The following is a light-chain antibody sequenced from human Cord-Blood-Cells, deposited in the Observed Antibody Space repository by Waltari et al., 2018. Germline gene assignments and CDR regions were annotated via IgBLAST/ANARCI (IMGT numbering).Light chain of an antibody. CDR3: QQYYSTPYT. CDR2: WAS. Sequence: DIMMTQSPDSLAVSLGERATIKCKSSQSILYSSNNKNYLAVYQQKPGQPPKLLIYWASTRDSGVPDRFSVSGSGTEFTLTISSLQAEDVAVYYCQQYYSTPYTFGQGTKLEIK. V-gene: IGKV4-1*01. J-gene: IGKJ2*01. CDR1: QSILYSSNNKNY.